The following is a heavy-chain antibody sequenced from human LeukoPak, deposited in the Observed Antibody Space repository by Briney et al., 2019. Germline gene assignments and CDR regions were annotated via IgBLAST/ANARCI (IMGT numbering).Heavy chain of an antibody. J-gene: IGHJ6*02. D-gene: IGHD2-21*01. CDR2: ISSRSSTI. CDR1: GFTFNNYS. Sequence: GGSLRLSCAASGFTFNNYSMNWVRQAPGKGLEWVSYISSRSSTIYYADSVKGRFTISRDNAKNSLYLQMNSLRAEDTAVYYCARGFRDYYYGMDVWGQGTTVTVSS. CDR3: ARGFRDYYYGMDV. V-gene: IGHV3-48*01.